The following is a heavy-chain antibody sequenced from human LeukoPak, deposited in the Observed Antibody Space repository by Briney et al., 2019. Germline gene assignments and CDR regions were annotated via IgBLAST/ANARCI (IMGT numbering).Heavy chain of an antibody. Sequence: SETLSLTCTVSGGSISSSSYYWGWIRQPPGKGLEWIGSIYYSGSTYYNPPLESRVTISVDASKNQFSLKLSSVTAADTAVYYCARGSSWSTFDYWGQGTLVTVSS. CDR3: ARGSSWSTFDY. D-gene: IGHD6-13*01. CDR1: GGSISSSSYY. V-gene: IGHV4-39*01. CDR2: IYYSGST. J-gene: IGHJ4*02.